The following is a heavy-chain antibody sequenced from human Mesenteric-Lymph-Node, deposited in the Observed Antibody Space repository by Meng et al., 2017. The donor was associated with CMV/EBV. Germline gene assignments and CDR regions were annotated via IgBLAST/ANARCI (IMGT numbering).Heavy chain of an antibody. Sequence: CKVSGSTFTGHTMHWVQQAPGKGLEWMGLIDPEDGETIYAEKFQGRLTITADRSIDTAYMELRGLRSQDTAVYYCATRGVVTPGFDYWGQGALVTVSS. CDR2: IDPEDGET. D-gene: IGHD3-22*01. CDR3: ATRGVVTPGFDY. CDR1: GSTFTGHT. V-gene: IGHV1-69-2*01. J-gene: IGHJ4*02.